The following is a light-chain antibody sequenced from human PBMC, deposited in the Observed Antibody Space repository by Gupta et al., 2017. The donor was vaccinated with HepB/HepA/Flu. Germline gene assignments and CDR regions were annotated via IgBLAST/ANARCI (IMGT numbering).Light chain of an antibody. CDR2: GAS. J-gene: IGKJ5*01. V-gene: IGKV3-20*01. CDR3: QQDSNSPIT. CDR1: QSISSR. Sequence: EIVLTQSPGTLSLSPGERATLSCRASQSISSRLAWYQQRPGQAPRLLIYGASSRATGIPDRFSGSGSGTDFTLTISRLEPEDFAVYYCQQDSNSPITFGQGTLLE.